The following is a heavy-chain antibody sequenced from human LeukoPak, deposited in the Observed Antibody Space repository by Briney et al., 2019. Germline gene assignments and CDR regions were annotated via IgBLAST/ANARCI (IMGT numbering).Heavy chain of an antibody. CDR1: GYSFRSYW. V-gene: IGHV5-51*01. D-gene: IGHD2-15*01. CDR3: ARLDCSGGSCYRQAFDI. Sequence: GESLEISCKGSGYSFRSYWIGWVRQMPGKGLEWMGIIYPGDSNTRYSPSFQGQVTISADKSIITAYLQWSSLKASDTAMYYCARLDCSGGSCYRQAFDIWGQGTMVTVSS. J-gene: IGHJ3*02. CDR2: IYPGDSNT.